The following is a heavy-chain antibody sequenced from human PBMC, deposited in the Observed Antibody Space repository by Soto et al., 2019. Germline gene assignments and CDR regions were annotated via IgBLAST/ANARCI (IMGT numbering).Heavy chain of an antibody. Sequence: QVQLVQSGAEVKKPGSSVKVSCKASGGTFSSYAISWVRQAPGQGLEWMGGIIPIFGTANYAQKFQGRVTITADESTSTADMELSSLRSEDTAVYYCARDRGCYYYGSGSYYRHGMDVWGQGTTVTVSS. D-gene: IGHD3-10*01. CDR3: ARDRGCYYYGSGSYYRHGMDV. CDR1: GGTFSSYA. CDR2: IIPIFGTA. V-gene: IGHV1-69*01. J-gene: IGHJ6*02.